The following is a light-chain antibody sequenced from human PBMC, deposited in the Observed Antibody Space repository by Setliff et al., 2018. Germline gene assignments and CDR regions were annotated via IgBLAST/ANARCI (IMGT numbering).Light chain of an antibody. V-gene: IGKV1-5*03. J-gene: IGKJ2*01. CDR3: QRYNSDLDT. CDR1: QSTYHW. Sequence: DMQMTQSPSTLSASVGDTVTITCRASQSTYHWLAWYQQKPGKAPKLLISKVSHLEVGVPARFSGSGYGTEFTLTISSLQPDDFGTYYCQRYNSDLDTFGQGTKVDIK. CDR2: KVS.